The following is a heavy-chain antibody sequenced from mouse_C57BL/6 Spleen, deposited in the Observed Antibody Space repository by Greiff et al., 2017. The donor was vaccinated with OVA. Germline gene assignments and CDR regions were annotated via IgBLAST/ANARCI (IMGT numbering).Heavy chain of an antibody. CDR2: IDPSDSYT. CDR3: ARSGIYYGSSSFDY. J-gene: IGHJ2*01. CDR1: GYTFTSYW. V-gene: IGHV1-69*01. Sequence: QVQLQQSGAELVMPGASVKLSCKASGYTFTSYWMHWVKQRPGQGLEWIGEIDPSDSYTNYNQKFKGKSTLTVDKSSSTAYMQLSSLTSEDSAVYYCARSGIYYGSSSFDYWGQGTTLTVSS. D-gene: IGHD1-1*01.